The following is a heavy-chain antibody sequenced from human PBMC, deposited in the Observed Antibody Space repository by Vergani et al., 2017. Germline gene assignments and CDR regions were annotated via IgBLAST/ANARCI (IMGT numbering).Heavy chain of an antibody. CDR2: IIPIFGTA. V-gene: IGHV1-69*01. CDR3: ASITMVRGVIITFFYFDY. D-gene: IGHD3-10*01. Sequence: QVQLVQSGAEVKKPGSSVKVSCKASGGTFSSYAISWVRQAPGQGLEWMGGIIPIFGTANYAQKFQGRVTITADESTSTAYMELSSLRSEDTAVYYCASITMVRGVIITFFYFDYWGQGTLVTVSA. CDR1: GGTFSSYA. J-gene: IGHJ4*02.